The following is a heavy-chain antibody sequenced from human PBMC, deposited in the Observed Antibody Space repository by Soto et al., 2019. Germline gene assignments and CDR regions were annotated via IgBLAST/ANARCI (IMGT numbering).Heavy chain of an antibody. V-gene: IGHV3-48*03. Sequence: PGGSLRLSCAASGFTLSRLEMNWVRPAPGKGLEWVSYISSGGTTIYYANSVKGRFTISRDNARNSLYLQMNSLRAEDTAVYYCAGLGETYYFASRYWGQGTLVTVSS. CDR3: AGLGETYYFASRY. D-gene: IGHD3-10*01. J-gene: IGHJ4*02. CDR1: GFTLSRLE. CDR2: ISSGGTTI.